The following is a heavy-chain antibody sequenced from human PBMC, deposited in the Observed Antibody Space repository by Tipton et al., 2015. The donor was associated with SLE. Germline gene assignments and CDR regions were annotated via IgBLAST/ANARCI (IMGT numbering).Heavy chain of an antibody. CDR3: AGGPSGGNRQWLAY. J-gene: IGHJ4*02. Sequence: TLSLTCAVYGGSFSGYYWSWIRQPPGKGLEWIGEINHSGSTNYNPSLKSRVTISVDTSKNQISLKLSSVNVAATAVYYCAGGPSGGNRQWLAYWGQGTLVTVSS. D-gene: IGHD6-19*01. CDR1: GGSFSGYY. V-gene: IGHV4-34*01. CDR2: INHSGST.